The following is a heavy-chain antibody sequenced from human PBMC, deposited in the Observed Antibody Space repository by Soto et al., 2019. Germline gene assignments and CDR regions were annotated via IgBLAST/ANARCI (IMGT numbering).Heavy chain of an antibody. V-gene: IGHV4-34*01. CDR1: GGSFSGYY. Sequence: SETLSLTCAVYGGSFSGYYWSWIRQPPGKGLEWIGEINHSGSTNYNPSLKSRVTISVDTSKNQFSLKLSSVTAADTAVYYCARVASIIAAAGHYYYYYYMDVWGKGTTVTVSS. D-gene: IGHD6-13*01. CDR3: ARVASIIAAAGHYYYYYYMDV. J-gene: IGHJ6*03. CDR2: INHSGST.